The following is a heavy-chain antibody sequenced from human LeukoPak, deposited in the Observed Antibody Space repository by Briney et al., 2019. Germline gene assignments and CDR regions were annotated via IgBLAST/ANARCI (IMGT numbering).Heavy chain of an antibody. J-gene: IGHJ4*02. CDR1: GFTFRGYN. Sequence: SGGSLRLSCAASGFTFRGYNLNWVRQAPGKGLEWVSGISSSSSYIYYADSVKGRFTISRDNAKNSLYLQMNSLRAEDTALYYCARDLRVVITGSFDSWGQGTLVTVSS. D-gene: IGHD3-22*01. CDR2: ISSSSSYI. CDR3: ARDLRVVITGSFDS. V-gene: IGHV3-21*04.